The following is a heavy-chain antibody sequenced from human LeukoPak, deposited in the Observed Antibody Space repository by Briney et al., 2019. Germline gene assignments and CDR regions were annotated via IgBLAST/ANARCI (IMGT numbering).Heavy chain of an antibody. J-gene: IGHJ6*03. D-gene: IGHD2-15*01. CDR2: IRYDGSNK. CDR3: AKVVRGYCSGGSCPEPYYYYYYMDV. V-gene: IGHV3-30*02. Sequence: GGSLRLSCAASGFTFSSYWMSWVRQAPGKGLEWVAFIRYDGSNKYYADSVKGRFTISRDNSKNTLYLQMNSLRAEDTAVYYCAKVVRGYCSGGSCPEPYYYYYYMDVWGKGTTVTVSS. CDR1: GFTFSSYW.